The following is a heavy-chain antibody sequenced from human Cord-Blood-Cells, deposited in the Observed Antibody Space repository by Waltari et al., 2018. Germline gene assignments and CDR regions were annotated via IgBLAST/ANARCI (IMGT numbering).Heavy chain of an antibody. D-gene: IGHD3-22*01. J-gene: IGHJ2*01. Sequence: EVQLVESGGGLIQPGGSLRLSCAASGFTVSSNYMSWVRQAPGKGLEWVSVIYSGGSTYYADSVKGRFTISRDNSKNTLYLQMNSLRAEDTAVCYCARERDDSSGYYVYWYFDLWGRGTLVTVSS. CDR2: IYSGGST. CDR1: GFTVSSNY. V-gene: IGHV3-53*01. CDR3: ARERDDSSGYYVYWYFDL.